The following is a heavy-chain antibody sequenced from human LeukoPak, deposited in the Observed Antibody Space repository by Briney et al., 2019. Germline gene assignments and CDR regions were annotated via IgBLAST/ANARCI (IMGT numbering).Heavy chain of an antibody. CDR1: GFTFNSYW. V-gene: IGHV3-7*04. CDR2: INQDGSEK. J-gene: IGHJ4*02. CDR3: VRGYRFGYDY. D-gene: IGHD5-18*01. Sequence: PGGSLRLSCAASGFTFNSYWISWVRQAPGKGLEWLANINQDGSEKYYVDSVKGRFTISRDNAKNSLYLQMSSLRAEDTAIYYCVRGYRFGYDYWGQGTLVTVSS.